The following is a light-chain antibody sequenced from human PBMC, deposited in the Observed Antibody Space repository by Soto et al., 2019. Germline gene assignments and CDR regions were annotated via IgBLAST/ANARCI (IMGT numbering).Light chain of an antibody. CDR1: QRISTW. CDR3: QQYDTYTGA. Sequence: DIQMTQSPSTLSASVGDRVTITCRASQRISTWLAWYQQKPGKAPKLLIYKASSSESGVPSRFSGSGFGTEFTLTISNLQPEDSATYYCQQYDTYTGAFGQGTKV. J-gene: IGKJ1*01. CDR2: KAS. V-gene: IGKV1-5*03.